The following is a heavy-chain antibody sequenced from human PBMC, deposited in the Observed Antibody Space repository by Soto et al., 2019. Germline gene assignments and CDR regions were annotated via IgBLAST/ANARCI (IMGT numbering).Heavy chain of an antibody. D-gene: IGHD5-12*01. CDR3: ARHINSGYGSFDY. Sequence: SETLSLTCTVSGGSISIYYWSWIRQPPGKGLEWIGYIYYSGSTNYNPSLKSRVTISVDTSKNQFSLKLSSVTAADTAVYYCARHINSGYGSFDYWGQGSLVTVSS. V-gene: IGHV4-59*08. CDR1: GGSISIYY. J-gene: IGHJ4*02. CDR2: IYYSGST.